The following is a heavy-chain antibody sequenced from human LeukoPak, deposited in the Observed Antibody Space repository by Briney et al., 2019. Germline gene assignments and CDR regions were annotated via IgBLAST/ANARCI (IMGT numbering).Heavy chain of an antibody. D-gene: IGHD3-3*01. J-gene: IGHJ4*02. CDR2: INPNGGGT. CDR1: GYTFTGYY. Sequence: ASVKVSCKASGYTFTGYYMHWVRQAPGQGLEWMGWINPNGGGTNYAQKFQGRVTMTRDTSISTAYMELSRLRSDDTAVYYCARDLLNYDFWSGGFDYWGQGTLVTVSS. V-gene: IGHV1-2*02. CDR3: ARDLLNYDFWSGGFDY.